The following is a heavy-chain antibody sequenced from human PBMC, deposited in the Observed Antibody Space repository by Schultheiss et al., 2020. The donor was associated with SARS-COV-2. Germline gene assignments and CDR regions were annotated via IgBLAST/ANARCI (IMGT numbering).Heavy chain of an antibody. CDR2: IYYSGST. V-gene: IGHV4-59*08. D-gene: IGHD4-17*01. Sequence: GSLRLSCAASGFTVSCNEMSWIRQPPGKGLEWIGYIYYSGSTNYNPSLKSRVTMSVDTSRNQFSLKLSSVTAADTAVYYCARVLGPPHYGDPYWYFDLWGRGTLVTVSS. CDR1: GFTVSCNE. CDR3: ARVLGPPHYGDPYWYFDL. J-gene: IGHJ2*01.